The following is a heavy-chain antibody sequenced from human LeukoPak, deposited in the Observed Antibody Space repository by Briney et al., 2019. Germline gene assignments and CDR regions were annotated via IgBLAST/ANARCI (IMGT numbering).Heavy chain of an antibody. CDR3: ASDIVDDY. CDR2: ISWNSGSI. Sequence: GGSLRLSCAASGFTFDDYAMHWVRQAPGKGLEWVSGISWNSGSIGYADSVKGRFTISRDNAKNSLYLQMNSLRAEDTAVYYCASDIVDDYWGQGTLVTVSS. J-gene: IGHJ4*02. CDR1: GFTFDDYA. V-gene: IGHV3-9*01. D-gene: IGHD2-15*01.